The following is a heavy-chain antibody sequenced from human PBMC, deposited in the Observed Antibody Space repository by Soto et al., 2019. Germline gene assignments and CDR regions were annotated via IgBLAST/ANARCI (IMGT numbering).Heavy chain of an antibody. CDR3: ARVNSGIAVAGTLTP. Sequence: SVKVSCKAAGFTFSSYTISWVRQAPGQGLEWMGRIIPILGIANYAQKFQGRVTITADKSTSTAYMELSSLRSEDTAVYYCARVNSGIAVAGTLTPWGQGTLVTVSS. CDR2: IIPILGIA. J-gene: IGHJ5*02. CDR1: GFTFSSYT. V-gene: IGHV1-69*02. D-gene: IGHD6-19*01.